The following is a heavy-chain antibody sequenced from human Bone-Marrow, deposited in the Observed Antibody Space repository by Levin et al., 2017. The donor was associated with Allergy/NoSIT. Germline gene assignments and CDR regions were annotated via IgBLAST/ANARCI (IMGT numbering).Heavy chain of an antibody. D-gene: IGHD6-13*01. CDR2: INPDSGGT. J-gene: IGHJ3*02. CDR1: GYTFTGYY. CDR3: AVLLITAGDSFDI. V-gene: IGHV1-2*02. Sequence: GESLKISCKASGYTFTGYYMHWVRQAPGQGLEWMGWINPDSGGTNSAQEFQGRLTMTRDTSISTAYMELSRLRSDDTAVYYCAVLLITAGDSFDIWGQGTMVTVSS.